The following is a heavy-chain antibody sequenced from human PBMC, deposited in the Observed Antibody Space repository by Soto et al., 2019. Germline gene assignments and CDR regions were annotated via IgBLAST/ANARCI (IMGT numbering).Heavy chain of an antibody. D-gene: IGHD6-19*01. CDR1: GFTFSSYG. Sequence: GGSLRLSCAASGFTFSSYGMHWVRQAPGKGLEWVAVIWYDGSNKYYADSVKGRFTISRDNSKNTLYLQMNSLRAEDTAVYYCASEYAGSPTVTLLSVAGFDYWGQGTLVTVSS. V-gene: IGHV3-33*01. CDR3: ASEYAGSPTVTLLSVAGFDY. CDR2: IWYDGSNK. J-gene: IGHJ4*02.